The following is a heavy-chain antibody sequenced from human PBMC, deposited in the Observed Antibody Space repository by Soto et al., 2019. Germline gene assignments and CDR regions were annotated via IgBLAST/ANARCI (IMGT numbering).Heavy chain of an antibody. CDR1: GFTFSDYY. J-gene: IGHJ6*02. V-gene: IGHV3-11*01. D-gene: IGHD3-3*01. CDR3: ARVLGITTRYYLYYDMDV. CDR2: ISSSGSTI. Sequence: GGSLRLSCAASGFTFSDYYMSWIRQAPGKGLEWVSYISSSGSTIYYADLVKGRFTISRDNAKNSLYLQMNSLRAEDTAVYYCARVLGITTRYYLYYDMDVWGQGTTVTVSS.